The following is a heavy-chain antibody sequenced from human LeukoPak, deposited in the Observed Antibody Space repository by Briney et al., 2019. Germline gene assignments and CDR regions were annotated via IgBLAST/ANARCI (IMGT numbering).Heavy chain of an antibody. CDR3: AKDSSGPVSYYYYGMDV. J-gene: IGHJ6*02. V-gene: IGHV3-7*03. CDR1: GFTFSSYW. Sequence: GGSLRLSCAASGFTFSSYWMSWVRQAPGKGLEWVANIKQDGSEKDYVDSVKGRFTISRDNAKNSLYLQMNSLRAEDTAVYYCAKDSSGPVSYYYYGMDVWGQGTTVTVSS. CDR2: IKQDGSEK. D-gene: IGHD6-19*01.